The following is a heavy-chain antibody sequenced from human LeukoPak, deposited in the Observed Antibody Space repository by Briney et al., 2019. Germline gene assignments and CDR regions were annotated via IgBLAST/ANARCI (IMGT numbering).Heavy chain of an antibody. D-gene: IGHD5-12*01. CDR3: ARERGQDDYLTYDY. V-gene: IGHV4-4*07. CDR1: GGSISSYY. Sequence: PSETLSLTCTVSGGSISSYYWSWIRQPAGKGLEWIGRTYSSGSTNYNPSLKSRVTMSVNTSRNQFSLKLSSVTAADTAVYCCARERGQDDYLTYDYWGQGTLVTVSS. J-gene: IGHJ4*02. CDR2: TYSSGST.